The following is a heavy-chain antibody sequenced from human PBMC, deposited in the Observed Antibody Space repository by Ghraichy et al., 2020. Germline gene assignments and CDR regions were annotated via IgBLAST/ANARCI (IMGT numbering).Heavy chain of an antibody. CDR1: GGSISSSSFY. Sequence: ETLSLTCTVSGGSISSSSFYWGWIRQPPGKGLEWIGSIYYSGSTYYNPSLKSRVTISVDTSKNQFSLKLTSLTAADTAVYYCARDGSSVYDWSIGMDVWGQGTTVAVSS. D-gene: IGHD5/OR15-5a*01. J-gene: IGHJ6*02. CDR2: IYYSGST. CDR3: ARDGSSVYDWSIGMDV. V-gene: IGHV4-39*07.